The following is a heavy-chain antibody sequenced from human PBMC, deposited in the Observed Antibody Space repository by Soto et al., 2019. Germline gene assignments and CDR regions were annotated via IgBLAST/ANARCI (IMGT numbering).Heavy chain of an antibody. Sequence: QVQLVQSGAEVKKPGSSVKVSCKASGGTFSSYAISWVRQAPGQGLEWMGGIIPIFGTANYAQKFQGRVTITAEKPTSTAYRGLSSLRSEAPAVYYCARDRGDSSVYLNWSAPWGQGTLVTVPS. CDR3: ARDRGDSSVYLNWSAP. CDR1: GGTFSSYA. CDR2: IIPIFGTA. V-gene: IGHV1-69*06. J-gene: IGHJ5*02. D-gene: IGHD3-22*01.